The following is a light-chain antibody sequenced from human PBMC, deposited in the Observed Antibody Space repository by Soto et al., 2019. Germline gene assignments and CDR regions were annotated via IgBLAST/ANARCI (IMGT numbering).Light chain of an antibody. CDR2: EVS. Sequence: QSALTQPASVSGSPGQTISISCTGTSSDIGAYNYVSWYQQHPGKAPKLIIFEVSNRPSGVSNRFSSSKSGNTASLTISGLQPEDEADYHCSSYTGGTTYWIFGGGTKLTVL. CDR1: SSDIGAYNY. V-gene: IGLV2-14*03. CDR3: SSYTGGTTYWI. J-gene: IGLJ3*02.